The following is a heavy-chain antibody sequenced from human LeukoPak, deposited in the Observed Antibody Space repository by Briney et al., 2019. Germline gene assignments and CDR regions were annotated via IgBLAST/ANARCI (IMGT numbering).Heavy chain of an antibody. Sequence: GKSLRLSCAASGFTFSNYGMHWVRQAPGKGLEWVALIWYDGSNKYYTDSVKGRFTISRDNSKNTLYLQMNSLRAEDTAVYYCARVYSYGYSSGEGIDYWGQGTLVTVSS. CDR3: ARVYSYGYSSGEGIDY. D-gene: IGHD5-18*01. CDR1: GFTFSNYG. CDR2: IWYDGSNK. J-gene: IGHJ4*02. V-gene: IGHV3-30*19.